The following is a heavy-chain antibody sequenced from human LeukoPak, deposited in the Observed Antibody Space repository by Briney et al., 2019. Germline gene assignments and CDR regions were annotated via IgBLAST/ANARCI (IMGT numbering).Heavy chain of an antibody. CDR1: GGSISSGDYY. Sequence: SETLSLTCTVSGGSISSGDYYWSWIRQPPGKGLEWIGYIYYSGSTYYNPSLKSRVTISVDTSKNQFSLKLSSVTAADTAVYYCARGAMITFGGVPNWGQGTLATVSS. D-gene: IGHD3-16*01. J-gene: IGHJ4*02. V-gene: IGHV4-30-4*01. CDR2: IYYSGST. CDR3: ARGAMITFGGVPN.